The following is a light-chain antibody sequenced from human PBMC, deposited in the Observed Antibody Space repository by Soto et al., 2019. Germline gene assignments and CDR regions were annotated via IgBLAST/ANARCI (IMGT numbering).Light chain of an antibody. CDR3: SSYGGSSNWGL. V-gene: IGLV2-8*01. CDR2: EVN. J-gene: IGLJ7*01. Sequence: QSALTQPPSASGSPGQSATISCTGTSSDVGTYDYVSWYQQHPGKAPQLIIYEVNKRPSGVPDRFSGSKSGNTASLTVSGLQADDEADYYCSSYGGSSNWGLFGGGTQLTVL. CDR1: SSDVGTYDY.